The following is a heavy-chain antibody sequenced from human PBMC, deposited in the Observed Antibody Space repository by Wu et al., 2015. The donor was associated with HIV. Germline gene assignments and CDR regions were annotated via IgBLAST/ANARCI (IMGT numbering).Heavy chain of an antibody. CDR2: IIPIFGTA. V-gene: IGHV1-69*13. J-gene: IGHJ6*01. Sequence: QVQLVQSGAEVKKPGSSVKVSCKASGGTFSSYAISWVRQAPGQGLEWMGRIIPIFGTANYAQKFQGRVTITADESTSTAYMELSSLRSEDTAVYYCARQGDYGGNSPIHYYYYGMDVWGPRGPRVTVSS. D-gene: IGHD4-23*01. CDR1: GGTFSSYA. CDR3: ARQGDYGGNSPIHYYYYGMDV.